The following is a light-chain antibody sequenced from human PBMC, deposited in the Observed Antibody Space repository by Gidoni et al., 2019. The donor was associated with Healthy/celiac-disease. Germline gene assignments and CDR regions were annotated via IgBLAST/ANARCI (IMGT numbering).Light chain of an antibody. V-gene: IGLV3-21*02. CDR2: DDS. J-gene: IGLJ2*01. Sequence: SYVLTQPPSVSVAPGQTARITCGGNNIGSKSVHWSQQKQGQAPVLVVYDDSDRPSGIPERVSGSNSGNTATLTISRVEAGDEADYYCQVWDSSSDHPGVFGGGTKLTVL. CDR3: QVWDSSSDHPGV. CDR1: NIGSKS.